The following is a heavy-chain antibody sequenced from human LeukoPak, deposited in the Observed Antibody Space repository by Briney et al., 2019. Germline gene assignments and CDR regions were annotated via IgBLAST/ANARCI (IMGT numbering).Heavy chain of an antibody. Sequence: GGSLRLSCAASGFTFSSYAMHRVRQAPGKGLEWVAVISYDGSNKYYADSVKGRFTISRDNSKNTLYLQMNSLRAEDTAVYYCAREGKEIAAAGPAAYWGQGTLVTVSS. D-gene: IGHD6-13*01. CDR2: ISYDGSNK. J-gene: IGHJ4*02. CDR1: GFTFSSYA. CDR3: AREGKEIAAAGPAAY. V-gene: IGHV3-30-3*01.